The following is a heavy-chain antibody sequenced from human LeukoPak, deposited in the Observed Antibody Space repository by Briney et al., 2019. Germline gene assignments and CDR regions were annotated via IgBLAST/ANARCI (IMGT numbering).Heavy chain of an antibody. V-gene: IGHV3-48*01. CDR3: AREAYFDFWSGYYPDY. J-gene: IGHJ4*02. CDR1: GFTFSSYS. D-gene: IGHD3-3*01. Sequence: PGGSLRLSCAASGFTFSSYSMNWVRQAPGKGLEWVSYISSSSSTIYYADSVKGRFTISRDNAKNSLYLQMNSLRAEDTAVYYWAREAYFDFWSGYYPDYWGQGTLVTVSS. CDR2: ISSSSSTI.